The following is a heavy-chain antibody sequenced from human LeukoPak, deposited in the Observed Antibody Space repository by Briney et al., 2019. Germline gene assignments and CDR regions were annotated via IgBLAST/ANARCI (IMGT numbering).Heavy chain of an antibody. Sequence: PGGSLRLSCAASGFTFSDYYMSWIRQAPGKGLEWVSYISSSGGTIYYADSVKGRFTISRDDAKNSLYLQMNSLRAEDTAVYYCARVDSSGYLDYWGQGTLVTVSS. D-gene: IGHD3-22*01. CDR1: GFTFSDYY. V-gene: IGHV3-11*01. CDR2: ISSSGGTI. CDR3: ARVDSSGYLDY. J-gene: IGHJ4*02.